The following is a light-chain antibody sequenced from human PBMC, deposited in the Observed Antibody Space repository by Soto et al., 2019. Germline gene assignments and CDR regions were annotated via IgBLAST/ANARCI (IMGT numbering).Light chain of an antibody. Sequence: QSVLTQPPSVSGAPGQRVTISCTGSSPNFGAGYEVHWYKQVPGAAPTLVIFNNLNRPSGVPERCSGSKSGTSASLVISGLQAEDEADYYCQSFDSSLRVYVFGSGTKLTVL. J-gene: IGLJ1*01. V-gene: IGLV1-40*01. CDR1: SPNFGAGYE. CDR3: QSFDSSLRVYV. CDR2: NNL.